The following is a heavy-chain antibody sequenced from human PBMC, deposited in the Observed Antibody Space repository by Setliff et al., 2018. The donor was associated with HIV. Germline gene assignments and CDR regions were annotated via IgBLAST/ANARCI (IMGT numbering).Heavy chain of an antibody. J-gene: IGHJ4*02. CDR1: GYTFSSNA. V-gene: IGHV7-4-1*02. Sequence: ASVKVSCKASGYTFSSNALNWVRQAPGQGLEWMGWINTNTGNPTYAQGFTGRFVFSLDTSVSTAYLQMSSLRVEDTAVYYCAKDWLGKKDCWGQGTLVTVSS. CDR2: INTNTGNP. D-gene: IGHD6-19*01. CDR3: AKDWLGKKDC.